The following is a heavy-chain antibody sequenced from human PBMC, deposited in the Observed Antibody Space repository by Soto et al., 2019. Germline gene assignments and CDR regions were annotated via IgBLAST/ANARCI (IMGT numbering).Heavy chain of an antibody. Sequence: QITLKESGPPLVKPTQTLTLTCTFSGFSLSTSGVGVGWIRQPPGKALEWLALIYWDDDKRYSPSLKSRLTITTDTSKNQVVLTMTNMDPVDTATYYCAHRRVGRSLYYFDYWGQGTLVTVSS. CDR2: IYWDDDK. CDR3: AHRRVGRSLYYFDY. CDR1: GFSLSTSGVG. J-gene: IGHJ4*02. V-gene: IGHV2-5*02.